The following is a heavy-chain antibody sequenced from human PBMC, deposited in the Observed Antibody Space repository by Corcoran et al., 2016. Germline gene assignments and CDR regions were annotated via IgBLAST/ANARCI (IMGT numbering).Heavy chain of an antibody. CDR3: AREYCSGGSCGGIGYYYGMDV. CDR2: IYYSGST. CDR1: GGSISSSSYY. D-gene: IGHD2-15*01. J-gene: IGHJ6*02. Sequence: QLQLQESGPGLVKPSETLSLTCTVSGGSISSSSYYWGWIRQPPGKGLEWIGSIYYSGSTYYNPSLKSRVTISVDTSKNQFSLKLSSVTAADTAVYYCAREYCSGGSCGGIGYYYGMDVWGQGTTVTVSS. V-gene: IGHV4-39*07.